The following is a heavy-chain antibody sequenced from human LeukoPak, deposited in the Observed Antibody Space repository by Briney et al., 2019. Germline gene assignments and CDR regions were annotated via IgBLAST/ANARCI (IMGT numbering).Heavy chain of an antibody. V-gene: IGHV3-9*01. J-gene: IGHJ4*02. CDR1: GFKYDDHA. CDR2: ITWNSGRI. Sequence: GRSLRLSCAASGFKYDDHAMHWVRQAPGKGLEWVSGITWNSGRIGYADSVKGRFTISRDNAKNSLYLHVNSLREEDTALYYCAKDRTAYSYGSIDHWGQGTLVTVSS. D-gene: IGHD5-18*01. CDR3: AKDRTAYSYGSIDH.